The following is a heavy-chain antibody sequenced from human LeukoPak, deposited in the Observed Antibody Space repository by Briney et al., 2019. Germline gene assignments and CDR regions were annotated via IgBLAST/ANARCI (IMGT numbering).Heavy chain of an antibody. J-gene: IGHJ4*02. Sequence: GGSLRLSCAASGFTFDDYAMHWVRQAPGKGLEWVSGISWNSGSIGYADSVKGRFTISRDNAKNSLYLQMNSLRAEDTAVYYCAKGTTNRDYWGQGTLVTVSS. D-gene: IGHD1-1*01. V-gene: IGHV3-9*01. CDR2: ISWNSGSI. CDR3: AKGTTNRDY. CDR1: GFTFDDYA.